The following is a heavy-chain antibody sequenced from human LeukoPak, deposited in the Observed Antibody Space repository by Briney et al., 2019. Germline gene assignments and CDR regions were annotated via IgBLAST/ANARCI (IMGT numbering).Heavy chain of an antibody. CDR2: ISAYNGNT. D-gene: IGHD3-9*01. CDR3: ARAYYDILTGYPQDAFDI. Sequence: ASVKVSCKASGYTFTSYGISWVRQAPGQGLEWMGWISAYNGNTNYAQKLQGRVTMTTDTSTSTAYMELRSLRFDDTAVYYCARAYYDILTGYPQDAFDIWGQGTMVTVSS. J-gene: IGHJ3*02. CDR1: GYTFTSYG. V-gene: IGHV1-18*01.